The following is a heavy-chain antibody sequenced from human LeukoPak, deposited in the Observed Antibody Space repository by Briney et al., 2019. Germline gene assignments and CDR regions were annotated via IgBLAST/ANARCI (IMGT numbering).Heavy chain of an antibody. CDR2: IWYDGSNK. CDR1: GFTFSSYG. Sequence: GGSLRLSCAASGFTFSSYGMHWVRQAPGKGLEWVAVIWYDGSNKYYADSVKGRFTISRDNSKNTLYLQMNSLRAEDTAVYYCARDFSYYDSSGYSRGAFDIWGQGTMVTVSS. V-gene: IGHV3-33*01. CDR3: ARDFSYYDSSGYSRGAFDI. J-gene: IGHJ3*02. D-gene: IGHD3-22*01.